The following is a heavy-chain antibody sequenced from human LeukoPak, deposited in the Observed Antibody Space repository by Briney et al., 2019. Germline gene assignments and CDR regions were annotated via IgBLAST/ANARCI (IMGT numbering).Heavy chain of an antibody. CDR3: AQYSYGLNYFDY. J-gene: IGHJ4*02. CDR1: LGTFSSYA. D-gene: IGHD5-18*01. CDR2: IIPIFGTA. V-gene: IGHV1-69*01. Sequence: SVKVSCKPSLGTFSSYATSWVRQAPGQGLGWMGGIIPIFGTANYAQKFQGRVTITADESTSTAYMELSSLRSEYTAVYYCAQYSYGLNYFDYWGQGTLVTVSS.